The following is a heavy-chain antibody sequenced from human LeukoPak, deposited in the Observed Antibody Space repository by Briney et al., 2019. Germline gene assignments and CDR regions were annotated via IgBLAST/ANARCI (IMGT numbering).Heavy chain of an antibody. D-gene: IGHD2-15*01. V-gene: IGHV3-23*01. CDR1: GFTFSSYA. CDR3: AKGWYPDY. CDR2: ISGSGVST. Sequence: GGSLRLSCAASGFTFSSYAMSWVRQGPGQGLEWVSAISGSGVSTYYADSVKGRFTISRDNSKNTLHLQMNSLRAEDTAVYYCAKGWYPDYWGQGTLVTVSS. J-gene: IGHJ4*02.